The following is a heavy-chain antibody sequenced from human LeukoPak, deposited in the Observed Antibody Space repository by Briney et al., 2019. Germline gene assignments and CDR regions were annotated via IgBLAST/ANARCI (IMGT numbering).Heavy chain of an antibody. J-gene: IGHJ4*02. D-gene: IGHD3-22*01. CDR1: GFTFSNYA. V-gene: IGHV3-30-3*01. Sequence: GGSLRLSCAASGFTFSNYAMHWVRQAPGKGLEWVAVISYDGSNKYYADSVKGRFTISRDNSKNTLYLQMNSLRAEDTAVYYCARDRRRRTYYYDSSGYYFGDYWGQGTLVTVSS. CDR3: ARDRRRRTYYYDSSGYYFGDY. CDR2: ISYDGSNK.